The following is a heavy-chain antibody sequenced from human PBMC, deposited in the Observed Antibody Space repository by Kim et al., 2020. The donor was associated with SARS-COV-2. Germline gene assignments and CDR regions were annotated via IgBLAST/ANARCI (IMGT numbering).Heavy chain of an antibody. Sequence: SETLSLTCAVYGGSFSGYYWSWIRQPPGKGLEWIGEINHSGSTNYNPSLKSRVTISVDTSKNQFSLKLSSVTAADTAVYYCARGPGYYPFDYWGQGTLVTVSS. CDR1: GGSFSGYY. CDR2: INHSGST. CDR3: ARGPGYYPFDY. J-gene: IGHJ4*02. V-gene: IGHV4-34*01. D-gene: IGHD3-22*01.